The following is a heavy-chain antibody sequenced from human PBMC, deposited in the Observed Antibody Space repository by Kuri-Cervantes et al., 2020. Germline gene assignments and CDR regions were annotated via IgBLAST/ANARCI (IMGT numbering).Heavy chain of an antibody. CDR2: IGTAGDT. V-gene: IGHV3-13*01. D-gene: IGHD6-13*01. J-gene: IGHJ4*02. CDR1: GFTFSSYD. Sequence: GESLKISCAASGFTFSSYDMHWVRQATGKGLEWVSAIGTAGDTYYPGSVKGRFTISRENAKNSLYLQMNSLRAGDTAVYYCAKGKISTAGLDYWGQGTLVTVSS. CDR3: AKGKISTAGLDY.